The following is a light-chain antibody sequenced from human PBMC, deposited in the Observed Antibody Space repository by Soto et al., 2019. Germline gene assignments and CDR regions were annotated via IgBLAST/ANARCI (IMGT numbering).Light chain of an antibody. Sequence: EIVLTQSPGTLSLSPGERATLSCRASQSVSSSYLAWYQQKPGQAPRLLIYGASSRATGIPDRFSGSGSGTDFTLTISRLEPEDFAVYYCQQYGSSPRVTFGQATPLEIK. CDR1: QSVSSSY. CDR3: QQYGSSPRVT. CDR2: GAS. V-gene: IGKV3-20*01. J-gene: IGKJ5*01.